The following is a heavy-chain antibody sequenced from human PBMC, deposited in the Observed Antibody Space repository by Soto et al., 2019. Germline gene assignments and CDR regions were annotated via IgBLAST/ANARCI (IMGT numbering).Heavy chain of an antibody. D-gene: IGHD2-2*01. Sequence: SETLSLTCTVSGDSVTSRSYYWGRIRQPPGKGLEWIGYIYYSGSTNYNPSLKSRVTISVDTSKNHFSLKLSSVTAADTAMYYCGRTYCSSASCYDDYWGQGTLVTV. CDR2: IYYSGST. J-gene: IGHJ4*02. CDR3: GRTYCSSASCYDDY. V-gene: IGHV4-61*03. CDR1: GDSVTSRSYY.